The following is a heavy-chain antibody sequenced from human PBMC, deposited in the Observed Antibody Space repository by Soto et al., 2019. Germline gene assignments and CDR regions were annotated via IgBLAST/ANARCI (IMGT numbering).Heavy chain of an antibody. V-gene: IGHV4-59*01. D-gene: IGHD5-18*01. J-gene: IGHJ6*02. CDR1: GGSISSYY. CDR3: ARGGYSYGQGTYYYYGMDV. Sequence: SETLALTCTVSGGSISSYYWTWIRQPPGKGLEWIGYIYYSGTTNYNPSLKSRVTISVDTSKNQFSLKLSSVTAADTAVYYCARGGYSYGQGTYYYYGMDVWGQGTTVTVSS. CDR2: IYYSGTT.